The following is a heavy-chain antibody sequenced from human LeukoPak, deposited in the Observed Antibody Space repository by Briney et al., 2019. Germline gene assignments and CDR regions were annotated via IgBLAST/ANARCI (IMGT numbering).Heavy chain of an antibody. Sequence: SETLSLTCTVSGYSIGSGYYWGWIRQPAGKGLEWIGRIYTSGSTNYNPSLKSRVTMSVDTSKNQFSLKLSSVTTADTAVYYCARVEEGYGSGRRGNFYYYYMDVWGKGTTVTISS. J-gene: IGHJ6*03. D-gene: IGHD3-10*01. CDR1: GYSIGSGYY. CDR3: ARVEEGYGSGRRGNFYYYYMDV. V-gene: IGHV4-4*07. CDR2: IYTSGST.